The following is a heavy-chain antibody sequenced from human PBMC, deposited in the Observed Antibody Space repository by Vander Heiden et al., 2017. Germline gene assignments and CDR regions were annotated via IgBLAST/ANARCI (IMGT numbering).Heavy chain of an antibody. CDR3: TTALWTTGMDI. Sequence: GKGLEWVGRVKSTSDGGTTEYAAPVKGRFTISRDDAKNTVYLQMNSLKTDDTALYYCTTALWTTGMDIWGQGPTVTVSS. V-gene: IGHV3-15*01. J-gene: IGHJ6*02. CDR2: VKSTSDGGTT. D-gene: IGHD4-17*01.